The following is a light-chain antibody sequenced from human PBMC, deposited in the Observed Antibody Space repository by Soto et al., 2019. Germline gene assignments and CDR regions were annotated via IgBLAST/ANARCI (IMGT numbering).Light chain of an antibody. CDR3: EQYGSTPPT. V-gene: IGKV3-20*01. Sequence: EIVLTQSPGTLSLSPGERATLSCRASQSVRSNYFAWYQQKPGQAPRLLIYGASSRASGIPDRFSGSGSGTDFTLIISRLEPEDFAVYFCEQYGSTPPTFGQGTKVEIK. J-gene: IGKJ1*01. CDR1: QSVRSNY. CDR2: GAS.